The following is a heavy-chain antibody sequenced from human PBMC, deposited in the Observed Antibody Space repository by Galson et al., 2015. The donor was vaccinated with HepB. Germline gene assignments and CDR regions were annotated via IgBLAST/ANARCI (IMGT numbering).Heavy chain of an antibody. CDR3: ARDAVGYYYYGMDV. CDR1: GFTFSSYG. V-gene: IGHV3-33*01. Sequence: SLRLSCAASGFTFSSYGMHWVRQAPGKGLEWVAVIWYDGSNKYYADSVKGRFTISRDNSKNTLYLQMNSLRAEDTAVYYCARDAVGYYYYGMDVWGQGTTVTVSS. CDR2: IWYDGSNK. J-gene: IGHJ6*02.